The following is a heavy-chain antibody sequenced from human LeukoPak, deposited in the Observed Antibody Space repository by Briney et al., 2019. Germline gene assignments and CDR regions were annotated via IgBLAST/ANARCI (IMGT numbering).Heavy chain of an antibody. V-gene: IGHV3-23*01. Sequence: PGGSLRLSCAASGLSFSSHAMSWVRQAPEKGLEWVSFIGGNGGNIHYADSVKGRFTISRDTSKNTLYLQLSSLRAEDTAIYYCARERLGLTEYFDYWGRGTLVTVSS. J-gene: IGHJ4*02. CDR3: ARERLGLTEYFDY. CDR1: GLSFSSHA. D-gene: IGHD7-27*01. CDR2: IGGNGGNI.